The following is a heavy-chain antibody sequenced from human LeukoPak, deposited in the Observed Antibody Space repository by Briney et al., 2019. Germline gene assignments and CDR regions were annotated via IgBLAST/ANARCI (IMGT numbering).Heavy chain of an antibody. CDR3: ARDDYGGNSGLFDY. V-gene: IGHV1-18*01. CDR2: ISAYNGDT. J-gene: IGHJ4*02. CDR1: GYRFTDYG. Sequence: ASVKVSCKTSGYRFTDYGISWVRQAPGQGLEWMGWISAYNGDTKYPENFQDRVTMTTDTSTGTAYMELRSLLSDDTAIYYCARDDYGGNSGLFDYWGQGTLVTVSS. D-gene: IGHD4-23*01.